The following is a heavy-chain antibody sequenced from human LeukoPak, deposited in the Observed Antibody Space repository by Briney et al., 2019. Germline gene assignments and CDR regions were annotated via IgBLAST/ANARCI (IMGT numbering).Heavy chain of an antibody. CDR2: INHSGST. J-gene: IGHJ6*02. D-gene: IGHD1-26*01. CDR3: ESFGSGSYYYYGMDV. Sequence: SETLSLTCAVYGGSFSGYYWSWIRQPPGKGLEWIGEINHSGSTNYNPSLKSRVTISVDTSKNQFSLKLSSVTAADTAVYYCESFGSGSYYYYGMDVWGQGTTVTVSS. V-gene: IGHV4-34*01. CDR1: GGSFSGYY.